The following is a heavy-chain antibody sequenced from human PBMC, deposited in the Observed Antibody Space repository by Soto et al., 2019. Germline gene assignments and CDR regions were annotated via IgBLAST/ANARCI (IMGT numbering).Heavy chain of an antibody. V-gene: IGHV3-23*01. CDR1: GFTFSKYA. CDR3: AKYYYDRSGSPLAFDP. J-gene: IGHJ5*02. CDR2: ISGSGGTT. Sequence: GGSLRLSCAASGFTFSKYALSWVRQAPGKGLEWVSAISGSGGTTHYADSVKGRVTISRDNSKDTVFLQMNSLRAEDTAVYSCAKYYYDRSGSPLAFDPWGQGISVTVSS. D-gene: IGHD3-22*01.